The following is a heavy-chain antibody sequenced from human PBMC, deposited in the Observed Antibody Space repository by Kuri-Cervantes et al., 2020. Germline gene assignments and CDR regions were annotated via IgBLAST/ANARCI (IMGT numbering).Heavy chain of an antibody. CDR1: GFTFSSYG. D-gene: IGHD6-19*01. CDR2: ILYDGSNK. J-gene: IGHJ6*02. CDR3: ARGHSSGWYAGSNYGLDV. V-gene: IGHV3-30*03. Sequence: GESLKISCAASGFTFSSYGMHWVRQAPGKGLEWVAVILYDGSNKYYANSVKGRFTISRDNSKNTLYLQMNSLRAEDTAVYYCARGHSSGWYAGSNYGLDVWGQGTTVTVSS.